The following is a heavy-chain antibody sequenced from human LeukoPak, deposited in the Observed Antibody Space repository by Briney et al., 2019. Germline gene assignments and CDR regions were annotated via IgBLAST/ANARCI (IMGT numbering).Heavy chain of an antibody. CDR2: IHYSGST. CDR1: GGSIRSYY. V-gene: IGHV4-59*01. CDR3: ARGSKAAPGTFDY. Sequence: SETLSLTCTVSGGSIRSYYWSWIRQPPGKGLEWIGYIHYSGSTNYNPSLKSRVTISVDTSKNQFSLRLSSVTAADTAVYYCARGSKAAPGTFDYWGQGTLVTVSS. D-gene: IGHD6-13*01. J-gene: IGHJ4*02.